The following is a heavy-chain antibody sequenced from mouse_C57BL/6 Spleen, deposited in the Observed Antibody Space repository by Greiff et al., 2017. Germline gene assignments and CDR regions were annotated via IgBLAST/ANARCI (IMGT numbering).Heavy chain of an antibody. CDR1: GYTFTDYE. D-gene: IGHD2-1*01. CDR2: IDPATGGT. CDR3: TTYGNYGYFDY. Sequence: QVQLQQSGAELVRPGASVTLSCKASGYTFTDYEMHWVKQTPVHGLEWIGAIDPATGGTAYNQKFKGKAILTADKSSSTAYMELRSLTSEDSAVYYCTTYGNYGYFDYWGQGTTLTVSS. J-gene: IGHJ2*01. V-gene: IGHV1-15*01.